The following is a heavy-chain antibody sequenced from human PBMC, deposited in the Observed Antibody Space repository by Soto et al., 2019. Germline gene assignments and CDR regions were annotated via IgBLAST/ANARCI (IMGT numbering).Heavy chain of an antibody. CDR1: GASMSSGGYY. Sequence: PSETLSLTCTVSGASMSSGGYYWNWIRQPPGKGLEWIGYIYHSGSTSYNPSLKSRVSISVDKSKNQFSLKLSSVTAADTAVYYCAREIIMITFGGKNYYGMDVWGQGTTVTVSS. D-gene: IGHD3-16*01. CDR3: AREIIMITFGGKNYYGMDV. V-gene: IGHV4-30-2*01. J-gene: IGHJ6*02. CDR2: IYHSGST.